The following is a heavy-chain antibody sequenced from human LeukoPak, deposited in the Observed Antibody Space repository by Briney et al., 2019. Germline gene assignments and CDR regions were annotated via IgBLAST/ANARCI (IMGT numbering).Heavy chain of an antibody. CDR1: GFTFSSYG. J-gene: IGHJ4*02. CDR3: AKGVGAELYYFDY. D-gene: IGHD1-26*01. V-gene: IGHV3-23*01. CDR2: ISGSGGST. Sequence: PGRSLRLSCAASGFTFSSYGMSWVRQAPGKGLEWVSAISGSGGSTYYADSVKGRFTISRDNSKNTLYLQMNSLRAEDTAVYYCAKGVGAELYYFDYWGQGTLVTVSS.